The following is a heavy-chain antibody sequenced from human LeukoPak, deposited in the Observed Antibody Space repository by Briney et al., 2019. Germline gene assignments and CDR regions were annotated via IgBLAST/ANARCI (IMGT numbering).Heavy chain of an antibody. J-gene: IGHJ4*02. CDR1: GFTFDDYA. D-gene: IGHD3-16*01. CDR3: ARDMKGAFDY. Sequence: PGGSLRLSCAASGFTFDDYAMHWVRQAPGKGLEWVSLISWDGGSTYYADSVKGRFTISRDNSKNSLYLQMNSLRAEDTAVYYCARDMKGAFDYWGPGTLVTVSS. V-gene: IGHV3-43D*03. CDR2: ISWDGGST.